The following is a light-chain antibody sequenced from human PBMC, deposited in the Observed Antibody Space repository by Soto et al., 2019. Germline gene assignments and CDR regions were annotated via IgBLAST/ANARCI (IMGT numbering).Light chain of an antibody. CDR3: QPYGNSPPGVT. J-gene: IGKJ3*01. V-gene: IGKV3-20*01. CDR2: AAS. CDR1: QSVSSNY. Sequence: EIVLTQSPATLSLSPGERATLSCRASQSVSSNYLAWYQQKPGQAPRLLIYAASTRATDIPDRFSGSGSGTDFTLTISRLEPEDFAVYYCQPYGNSPPGVTFGPGTKVDIK.